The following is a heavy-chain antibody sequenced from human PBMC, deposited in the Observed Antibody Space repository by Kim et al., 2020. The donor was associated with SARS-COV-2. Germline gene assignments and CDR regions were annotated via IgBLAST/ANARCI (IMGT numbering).Heavy chain of an antibody. CDR2: IYYSGST. J-gene: IGHJ4*01. D-gene: IGHD6-6*01. CDR1: GGSINSRSYY. V-gene: IGHV4-39*01. Sequence: SETLSLTCTVSGGSINSRSYYWGWIRQPPGKGLEWIGSIYYSGSTYYNPSLKSRVTISVDTSKNQFSLKLSSVTAADTAVYYCARRWGSSSLVAFAYWG. CDR3: ARRWGSSSLVAFAY.